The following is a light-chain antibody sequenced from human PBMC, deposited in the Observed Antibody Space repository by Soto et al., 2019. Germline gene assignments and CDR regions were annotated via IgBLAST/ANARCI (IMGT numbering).Light chain of an antibody. Sequence: EIVMTQSPATLSVSPGERATLSCRASQSVTRNLVWYRQKPGQAPRLLIYGASTRATGIPARFSGSGSGTDFTLTISSLQSEDFAVYYCLQYNNWPRTFGQGTKVEIK. CDR3: LQYNNWPRT. V-gene: IGKV3-15*01. CDR2: GAS. CDR1: QSVTRN. J-gene: IGKJ1*01.